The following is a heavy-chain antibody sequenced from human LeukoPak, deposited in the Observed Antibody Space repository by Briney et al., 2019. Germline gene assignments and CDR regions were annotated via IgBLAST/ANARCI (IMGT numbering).Heavy chain of an antibody. CDR3: TRRLDD. CDR1: EFTFSSYW. J-gene: IGHJ4*02. Sequence: GGSLRLSCAASEFTFSSYWMSWVRQAPGKGLEWVANIKQDGGQIYYLESVKGRFTVSRDNAKNSLYLQMNSLRAEDTAVYYCTRRLDDWGQGTLVTVSS. D-gene: IGHD3-16*01. V-gene: IGHV3-7*01. CDR2: IKQDGGQI.